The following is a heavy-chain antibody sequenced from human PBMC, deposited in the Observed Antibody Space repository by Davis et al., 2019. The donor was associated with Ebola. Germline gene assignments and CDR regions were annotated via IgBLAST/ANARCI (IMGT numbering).Heavy chain of an antibody. Sequence: AASVTVSCKASGYTFTSYGISWVRQAPGQGLEWMGWISPYNGNTNYAQKLQGRVTMTTDTSTSTAYMELDRLRSDDTAVYYCARGHTYGRWDDWFDPWGQGTLVTVSS. D-gene: IGHD4-17*01. CDR1: GYTFTSYG. V-gene: IGHV1-18*04. CDR2: ISPYNGNT. J-gene: IGHJ5*02. CDR3: ARGHTYGRWDDWFDP.